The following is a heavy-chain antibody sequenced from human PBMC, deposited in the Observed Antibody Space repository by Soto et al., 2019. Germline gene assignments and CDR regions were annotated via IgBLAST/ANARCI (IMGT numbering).Heavy chain of an antibody. Sequence: SGPTLVNPTQTLTLTCTFSGFSLSTSGMRVSWIRQPPGKALEWLARIDWDDDKFYSTSLRTRLTISKDTSKNQVVLSMTNMDPVDTATYYCAKTGTDGSWFDPWGQGTLVTVSS. V-gene: IGHV2-70*04. J-gene: IGHJ5*02. CDR2: IDWDDDK. D-gene: IGHD1-1*01. CDR1: GFSLSTSGMR. CDR3: AKTGTDGSWFDP.